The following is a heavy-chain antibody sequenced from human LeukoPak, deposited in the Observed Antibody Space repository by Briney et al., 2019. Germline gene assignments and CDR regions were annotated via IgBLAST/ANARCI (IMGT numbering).Heavy chain of an antibody. CDR2: IYYSGST. J-gene: IGHJ4*02. Sequence: SETLSLTCTVSGGSISRYYWSWIRQPPGKGLEWIGYIYYSGSTNYNPSLKSRVTISVDTSKNQFSLKLSAVSAADTAVYYCAREVGGQARPVDYWGQGLLVTVSS. V-gene: IGHV4-59*12. CDR3: AREVGGQARPVDY. D-gene: IGHD1-26*01. CDR1: GGSISRYY.